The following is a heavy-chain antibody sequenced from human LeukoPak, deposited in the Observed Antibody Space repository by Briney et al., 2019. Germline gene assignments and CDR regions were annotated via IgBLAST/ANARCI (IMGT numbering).Heavy chain of an antibody. Sequence: GGSLRLSCAASGFTFSSYSMNWVRQAPGKGLEWVSAISGSGGSTYYADSVKGRFTISRDNSKNTLYLQMNSLRAEDTAVYYCAKGDSSGWYTPYYYYGMDVWGQGTTVTVSS. CDR3: AKGDSSGWYTPYYYYGMDV. CDR2: ISGSGGST. CDR1: GFTFSSYS. V-gene: IGHV3-23*01. J-gene: IGHJ6*02. D-gene: IGHD6-19*01.